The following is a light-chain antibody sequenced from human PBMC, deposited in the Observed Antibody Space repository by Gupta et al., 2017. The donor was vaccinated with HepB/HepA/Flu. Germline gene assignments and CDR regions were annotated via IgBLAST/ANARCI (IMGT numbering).Light chain of an antibody. CDR1: GSDVGAYNY. CDR3: CSYAGSYTLVV. J-gene: IGLJ2*01. CDR2: DVS. Sequence: QSALTQPRSVSGSPGQSTTISCTGTGSDVGAYNYLSWYQQHPGKAPKLMIFDVSKRPSGVPDRFSGSKSGNTASLTISGLQAEDEADYFCCSYAGSYTLVVFGGGTKLTVL. V-gene: IGLV2-11*01.